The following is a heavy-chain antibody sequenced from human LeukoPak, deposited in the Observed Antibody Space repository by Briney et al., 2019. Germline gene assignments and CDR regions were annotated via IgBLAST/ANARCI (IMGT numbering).Heavy chain of an antibody. V-gene: IGHV4-61*08. CDR2: IYYSGST. D-gene: IGHD4-17*01. CDR3: ARVSRTTVTTSDYYYYYYGMDV. J-gene: IGHJ6*02. Sequence: SETLSLTCTVSGGSISSGGYYWSWIRQHPGKGLEWIGYIYYSGSTNYNPSLKSRVTISVDTSKNQFSLKLSSVAAADTAVYYCARVSRTTVTTSDYYYYYYGMDVWGQGTTVTVSS. CDR1: GGSISSGGYY.